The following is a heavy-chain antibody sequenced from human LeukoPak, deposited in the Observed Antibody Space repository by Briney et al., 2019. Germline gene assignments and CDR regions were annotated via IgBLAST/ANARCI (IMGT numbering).Heavy chain of an antibody. V-gene: IGHV1-2*02. CDR3: ARTWIHEAYNWFDP. J-gene: IGHJ5*02. CDR1: GGTFSSYA. CDR2: INPNSGGT. Sequence: ASVKVSCKASGGTFSSYAISWVRQAPGQGLEWMGWINPNSGGTNYAQKFQGRVTMTRDTSISTAYMELSSLRSEDAAVYYCARTWIHEAYNWFDPWGQGTLVTVSS. D-gene: IGHD5-18*01.